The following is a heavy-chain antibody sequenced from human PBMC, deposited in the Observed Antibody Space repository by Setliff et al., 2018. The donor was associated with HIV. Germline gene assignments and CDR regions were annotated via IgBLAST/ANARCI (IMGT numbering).Heavy chain of an antibody. J-gene: IGHJ3*02. CDR2: IYYSGST. CDR1: GGSISSSSYY. V-gene: IGHV4-39*01. Sequence: PSETLSLTCTVSGGSISSSSYYWGWIRQPPGKGLEWIGSIYYSGSTYYNPSLKSRVTISVDTSKNQFSLKLSPVTAADTAVYYCASLLVSPNAFDIWGQGTMVTVSS. D-gene: IGHD3-3*02. CDR3: ASLLVSPNAFDI.